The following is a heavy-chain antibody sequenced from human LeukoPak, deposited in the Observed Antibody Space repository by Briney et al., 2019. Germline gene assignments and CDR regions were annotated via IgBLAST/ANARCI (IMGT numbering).Heavy chain of an antibody. D-gene: IGHD5-18*01. CDR1: GFTFSIYN. CDR3: ARVRAGYDFDS. Sequence: PGGSLRLSCAASGFTFSIYNMNWVRQAPGKGLEWVSYISTSSTTIAYVDSVKGRFTVSRDNAKNSLYLQMNSLRAEDTAVYYCARVRAGYDFDSWGQGTLVSVSS. J-gene: IGHJ4*02. CDR2: ISTSSTTI. V-gene: IGHV3-48*01.